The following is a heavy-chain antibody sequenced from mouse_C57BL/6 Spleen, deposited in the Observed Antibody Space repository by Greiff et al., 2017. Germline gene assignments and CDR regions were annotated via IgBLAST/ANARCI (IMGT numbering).Heavy chain of an antibody. CDR1: GFSLTSSG. J-gene: IGHJ4*01. V-gene: IGHV2-5*01. CDR3: DNRDYPYAMDY. Sequence: QVQLQQSGPGLVQPSQSLSITCTVSGFSLTSSGVHWVRQSPGKGLEWLGVLCRGGSTDYNAAFMSRLSITKDNSKSQVFFKMNSLEADDTAIYYCDNRDYPYAMDYWGQGTSVTVSS. CDR2: LCRGGST. D-gene: IGHD5-5*01.